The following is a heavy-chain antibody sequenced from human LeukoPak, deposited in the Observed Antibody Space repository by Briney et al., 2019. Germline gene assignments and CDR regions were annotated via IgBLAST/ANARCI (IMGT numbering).Heavy chain of an antibody. CDR2: IFYTGDT. Sequence: SETLSLTCTVSGGFISGYYWNWIRQSPGKGLEWIGYIFYTGDTDYNPSLRSRLTISTDVSKNQFSLRLNSVTTADTAVYYCASSVMGATSPSNLDSWGQGILVTVSS. V-gene: IGHV4-59*01. J-gene: IGHJ4*02. CDR3: ASSVMGATSPSNLDS. D-gene: IGHD1-26*01. CDR1: GGFISGYY.